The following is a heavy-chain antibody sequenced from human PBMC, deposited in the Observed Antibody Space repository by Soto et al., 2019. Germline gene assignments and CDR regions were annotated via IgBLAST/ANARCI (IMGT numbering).Heavy chain of an antibody. D-gene: IGHD4-17*01. CDR2: INHSGST. J-gene: IGHJ4*02. Sequence: PSETLSLTCAVYGGSFSGYYWSWIRQPPGKGLEWIGEINHSGSTNYNPSLKSRVTISVDTSKNQFSLKLSSVTAADTAVYYCARDSDYGDYVLGYWGQGTLVTVSS. CDR1: GGSFSGYY. CDR3: ARDSDYGDYVLGY. V-gene: IGHV4-34*01.